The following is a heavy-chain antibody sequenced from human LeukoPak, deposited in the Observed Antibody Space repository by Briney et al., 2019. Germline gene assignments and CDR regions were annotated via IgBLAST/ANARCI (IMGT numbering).Heavy chain of an antibody. J-gene: IGHJ3*02. CDR3: ARDNWNDVSGAFDI. CDR2: VIHSGGAS. V-gene: IGHV3-23*01. CDR1: GFTFSTYA. Sequence: GGSLRLSCAASGFTFSTYAMSWVRQAPGKGLEWVSAVIHSGGASFYADSVKGRFTISRDNSKNTLYLQMHSLRAEDTAVYHCARDNWNDVSGAFDIWGQGTMVAVPS. D-gene: IGHD1-1*01.